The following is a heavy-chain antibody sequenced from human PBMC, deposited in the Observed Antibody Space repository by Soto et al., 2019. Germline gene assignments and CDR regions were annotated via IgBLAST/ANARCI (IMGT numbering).Heavy chain of an antibody. CDR2: LIPILGIA. CDR3: ARDLTRIGSTVVDP. J-gene: IGHJ5*02. CDR1: GGTLSSYA. Sequence: ATVKVSCKASGGTLSSYAISWVRQAPRQGLEWMGRLIPILGIANYAQKIQGRVTLTADKSTSTAYMELSSLRSEDTAVYYCARDLTRIGSTVVDPWGQGTLVTVSS. D-gene: IGHD1-1*01. V-gene: IGHV1-69*04.